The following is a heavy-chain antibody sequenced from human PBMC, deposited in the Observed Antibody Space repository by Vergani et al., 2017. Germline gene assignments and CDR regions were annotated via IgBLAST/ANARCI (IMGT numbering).Heavy chain of an antibody. CDR3: AKVYGSGSYYKAGLYNWFDP. CDR2: ISGSGGST. D-gene: IGHD3-10*01. J-gene: IGHJ5*02. Sequence: EVQLLESGGGLVQPGGSLRLSCAASGFTFSSYAMSWVRQAPGKGLEWVSAISGSGGSTYYADSVKGRFTISRDNSNNTLYLQMNSLRAEDTAVYYCAKVYGSGSYYKAGLYNWFDPWGQGTLVTVSS. CDR1: GFTFSSYA. V-gene: IGHV3-23*01.